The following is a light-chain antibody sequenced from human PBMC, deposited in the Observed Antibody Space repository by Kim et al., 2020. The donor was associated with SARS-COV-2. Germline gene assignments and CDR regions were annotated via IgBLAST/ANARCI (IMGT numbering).Light chain of an antibody. CDR3: QQYADSPPT. J-gene: IGKJ1*01. Sequence: SPGQRATLSCGASQSMSSIHLAWYQQKPGQAPRLIIYGVSTRATGIPDRFSGSGSETDFTLTISRLEPEDFAVYYCQQYADSPPTFGQGTKVDIK. CDR2: GVS. V-gene: IGKV3-20*01. CDR1: QSMSSIH.